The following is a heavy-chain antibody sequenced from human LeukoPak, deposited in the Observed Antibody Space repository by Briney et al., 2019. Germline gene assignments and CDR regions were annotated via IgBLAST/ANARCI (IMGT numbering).Heavy chain of an antibody. V-gene: IGHV1-69*04. CDR2: IIPILGIA. D-gene: IGHD6-19*01. CDR3: ARRVYSSGWYPIDY. CDR1: GGTFSSYA. Sequence: SVKVSCKASGGTFSSYAISWVRQAPGQGLEWMRRIIPILGIANYAQKFQGRVTITADKSTSTAYMELSSLRSEDTAVYYCARRVYSSGWYPIDYWGQGTLVTVSS. J-gene: IGHJ4*02.